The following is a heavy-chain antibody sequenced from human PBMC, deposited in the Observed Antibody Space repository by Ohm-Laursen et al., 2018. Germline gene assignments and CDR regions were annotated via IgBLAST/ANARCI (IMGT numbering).Heavy chain of an antibody. CDR2: ANPDGSTT. CDR1: GFTFSSYE. D-gene: IGHD2-15*01. CDR3: VRVMVAAATPNN. V-gene: IGHV3-74*01. Sequence: SLRLSCAASGFTFSSYEMNWVRQAPGKGLVWVSRANPDGSTTSYADSVKGRFTISRDSAKNTLHLQMNSLRAEDTAVYYCVRVMVAAATPNNWGQGTLVTVSS. J-gene: IGHJ4*02.